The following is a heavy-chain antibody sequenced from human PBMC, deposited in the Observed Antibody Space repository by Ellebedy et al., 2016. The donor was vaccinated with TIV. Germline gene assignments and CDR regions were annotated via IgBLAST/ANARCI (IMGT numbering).Heavy chain of an antibody. D-gene: IGHD6-13*01. V-gene: IGHV3-11*01. CDR1: GFTFSGYY. CDR2: ISYSGDLM. CDR3: VRLGVIAAAGASDY. J-gene: IGHJ4*02. Sequence: GESLKISCAASGFTFSGYYMSWFRQAPGKGLEWVSYISYSGDLMYYADSVKGRFTTSRDNAENSLSLQMNSLRAEDTAVYYCVRLGVIAAAGASDYWGQGTLVIVSS.